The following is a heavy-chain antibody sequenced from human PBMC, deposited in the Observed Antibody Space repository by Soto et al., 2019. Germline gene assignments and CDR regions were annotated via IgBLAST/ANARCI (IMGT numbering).Heavy chain of an antibody. Sequence: SETLSLTCTFSGGSISSGGYSWSWIRQPPGKGLEWIGYIYHSGSTYYNPSLKSRVTISVDRSRNQFSLKLTSVTAADTAVYYCARAAYDSSGYYHFDYWGQRTPVTVSS. CDR3: ARAAYDSSGYYHFDY. CDR1: GGSISSGGYS. V-gene: IGHV4-30-2*01. CDR2: IYHSGST. J-gene: IGHJ4*02. D-gene: IGHD3-22*01.